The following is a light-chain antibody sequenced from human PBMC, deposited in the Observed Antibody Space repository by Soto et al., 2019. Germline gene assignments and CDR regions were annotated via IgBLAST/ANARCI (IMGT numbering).Light chain of an antibody. Sequence: QSVLTQPASVSGSPGQSITISCTGTSSDVGGYNYVSWYQQHPGKAPKLMIYDVSNRPSGVSNRFSGSKSGNTASLTISGLQAEDEGDYYCSSYTISSTLVFGGGTKLTVL. V-gene: IGLV2-14*01. CDR1: SSDVGGYNY. J-gene: IGLJ2*01. CDR2: DVS. CDR3: SSYTISSTLV.